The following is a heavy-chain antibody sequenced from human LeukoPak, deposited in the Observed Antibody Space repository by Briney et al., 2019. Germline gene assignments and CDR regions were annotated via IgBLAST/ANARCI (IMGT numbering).Heavy chain of an antibody. CDR1: GASISNYY. CDR3: ARGMGYCSAGSCYPFDF. J-gene: IGHJ4*02. Sequence: PSETLSLTCTVYGASISNYYWSWLRQPPGKGLEWIGFFDYSGNTNYSPSLKSRVTISVDTSKNQFSLKLTSVTAVDTAVYYCARGMGYCSAGSCYPFDFWGQGTLVTVSS. V-gene: IGHV4-59*01. CDR2: FDYSGNT. D-gene: IGHD2-15*01.